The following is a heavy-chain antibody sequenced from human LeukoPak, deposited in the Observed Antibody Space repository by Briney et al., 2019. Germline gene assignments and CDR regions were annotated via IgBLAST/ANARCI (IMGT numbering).Heavy chain of an antibody. Sequence: GESLKISCKGSGYSFTSYWIGWGRQMPGKGLEWMGIIYPGDSDTRYSPSFQGQVTISADKSISTAYLQWSSLKASDTAMYYCARIVVPAAITSGFDYWGQGTLVTVSS. CDR2: IYPGDSDT. D-gene: IGHD2-2*01. V-gene: IGHV5-51*01. J-gene: IGHJ4*02. CDR3: ARIVVPAAITSGFDY. CDR1: GYSFTSYW.